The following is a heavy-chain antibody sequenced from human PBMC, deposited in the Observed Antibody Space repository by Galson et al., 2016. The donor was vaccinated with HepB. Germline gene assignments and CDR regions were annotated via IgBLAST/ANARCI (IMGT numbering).Heavy chain of an antibody. D-gene: IGHD4-11*01. V-gene: IGHV1-69*13. CDR3: ARWESYSNYEFDY. CDR1: GDTFNKFA. CDR2: IIPMFGTP. J-gene: IGHJ4*02. Sequence: SVKVSCKASGDTFNKFAFNWVRQAPGQVLEWVGGIIPMFGTPNYSHKFQGRVTITADDSTSTAYMELRSLRSDDTAVYYCARWESYSNYEFDYWGQGTLVTVSS.